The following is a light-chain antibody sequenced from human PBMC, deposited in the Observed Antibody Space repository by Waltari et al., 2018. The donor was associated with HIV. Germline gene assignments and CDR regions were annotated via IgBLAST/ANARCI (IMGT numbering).Light chain of an antibody. J-gene: IGKJ2*01. CDR1: QSVGPF. CDR2: QAS. V-gene: IGKV1-5*03. CDR3: QQYHTYLT. Sequence: DIRMAPSPSTLSASVGARVTITCRASQSVGPFLAWYQRKPGKAPKLLIFQASSLQTGVPSRFRGSGSGTYFTLTITSLQPEDFASYYCQQYHTYLTFGQGTDLE.